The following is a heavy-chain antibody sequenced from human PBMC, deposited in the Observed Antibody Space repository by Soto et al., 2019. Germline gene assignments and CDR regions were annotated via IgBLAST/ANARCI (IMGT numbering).Heavy chain of an antibody. CDR1: GGTFSSYA. CDR3: ARDGLVRGAYYYGMDV. V-gene: IGHV1-69*13. D-gene: IGHD3-10*01. Sequence: ASVKVSCKASGGTFSSYAISWVRQAPGQGLEWMGGIIPIFGTANYAQKFQGRVTITADESTSTAYMELSSLRSEDTAVYYCARDGLVRGAYYYGMDVWGQGTTVTGSS. J-gene: IGHJ6*02. CDR2: IIPIFGTA.